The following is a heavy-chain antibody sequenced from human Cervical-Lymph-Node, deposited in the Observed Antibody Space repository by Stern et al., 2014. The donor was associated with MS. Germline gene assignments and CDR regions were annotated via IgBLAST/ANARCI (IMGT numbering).Heavy chain of an antibody. J-gene: IGHJ5*02. V-gene: IGHV1-46*03. CDR1: GYTFTSYY. D-gene: IGHD3-22*01. CDR3: ARVAEHYYDSNDNWFDP. CDR2: INPSGGST. Sequence: QVQLVESGAEVKKPGASVKVSCKASGYTFTSYYMHWVRQAPGQGLEWMGIINPSGGSTSYAQKFQGRVTMTRDTSTSTVYMELSSLRSEDTAVYYCARVAEHYYDSNDNWFDPWGQGTLVTVSS.